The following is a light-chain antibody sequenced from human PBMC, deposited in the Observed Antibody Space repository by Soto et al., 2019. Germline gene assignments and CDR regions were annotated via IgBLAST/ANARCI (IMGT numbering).Light chain of an antibody. J-gene: IGKJ4*01. CDR2: DAS. Sequence: DIQMTQSPSTLSASGGYSVTITCLASQSISSWLAWYQQKPGKVPKLLIYDASTLKGGVPSRFSGSGSGTEFSLTISSLQPDDFATYYCQQHKSYPLTFGGGTMVDLK. CDR3: QQHKSYPLT. V-gene: IGKV1-5*01. CDR1: QSISSW.